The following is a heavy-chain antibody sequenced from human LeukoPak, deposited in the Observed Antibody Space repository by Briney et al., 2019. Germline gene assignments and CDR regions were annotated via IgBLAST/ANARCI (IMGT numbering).Heavy chain of an antibody. Sequence: GGSLRLSCAASGFTFSSYAMNWVRQAPGKGLEWVSSISSSSSYIYYAGSVKGRFTISRDNAKNSLYLQMNSLRAEDTAVYYCARDQGGRFDYWGQGTLVTVSS. CDR1: GFTFSSYA. CDR3: ARDQGGRFDY. D-gene: IGHD1-26*01. CDR2: ISSSSSYI. J-gene: IGHJ4*02. V-gene: IGHV3-21*01.